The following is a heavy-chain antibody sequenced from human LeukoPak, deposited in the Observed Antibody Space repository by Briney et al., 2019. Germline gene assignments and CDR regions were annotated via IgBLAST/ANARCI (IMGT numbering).Heavy chain of an antibody. CDR2: ISGSGGST. D-gene: IGHD2-2*01. V-gene: IGHV3-23*01. J-gene: IGHJ6*03. CDR1: GFTFSSYA. Sequence: GGSLRLSCAASGFTFSSYAMSWVRQAPGKGLEWVSAISGSGGSTYYADSVKGRFTISRDNSKNTLYLQMNSLRAEDTAVYYCARGVLLFGCSSTSCYAPRGYYYMDVWGKGTTVTVSS. CDR3: ARGVLLFGCSSTSCYAPRGYYYMDV.